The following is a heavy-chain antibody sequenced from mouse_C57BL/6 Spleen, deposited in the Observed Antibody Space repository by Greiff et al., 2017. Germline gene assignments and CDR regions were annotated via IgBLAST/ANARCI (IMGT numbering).Heavy chain of an antibody. CDR2: IRSKSSNYAT. V-gene: IGHV10-3*01. CDR1: GFTFNTYA. Sequence: EVMLVESGGGLVQPKGSLKLSCAASGFTFNTYAMHWVRQAPGKGLEWVARIRSKSSNYATYYADSLKDRFTISRDDSQSMLYLQMNNLKTEDTAMYYCVRGYGSSPYWYFDVWGTGTTVTVSS. D-gene: IGHD1-1*01. J-gene: IGHJ1*03. CDR3: VRGYGSSPYWYFDV.